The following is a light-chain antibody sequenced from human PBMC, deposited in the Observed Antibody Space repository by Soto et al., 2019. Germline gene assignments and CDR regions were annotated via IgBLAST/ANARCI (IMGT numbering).Light chain of an antibody. J-gene: IGKJ5*01. CDR1: QDIAGY. V-gene: IGKV1D-12*01. Sequence: DIRLRQSLASLSATVENRVTIHCRASQDIAGYLAWYQHKPGRTPELLIHGASRLQSGVPARFSGSGSGTDFTLSINSLQPEDFATYYCQLAYIFPITFGQGTLLEI. CDR3: QLAYIFPIT. CDR2: GAS.